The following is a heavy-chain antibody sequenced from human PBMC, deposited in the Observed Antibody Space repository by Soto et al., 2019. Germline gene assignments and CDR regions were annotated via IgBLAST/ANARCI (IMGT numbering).Heavy chain of an antibody. CDR2: IYPGDSDT. V-gene: IGHV5-51*01. J-gene: IGHJ4*02. D-gene: IGHD1-26*01. CDR1: GYSFTTYW. CDR3: ARGKVGATYFGH. Sequence: GESLKISCKGSGYSFTTYWIAWVRLMPGKGLEWMGIIYPGDSDTRYSPSFQGQVTMSVDKSINTAYLQWSSLKASDTAMYYCARGKVGATYFGHWGQGILVTAPQ.